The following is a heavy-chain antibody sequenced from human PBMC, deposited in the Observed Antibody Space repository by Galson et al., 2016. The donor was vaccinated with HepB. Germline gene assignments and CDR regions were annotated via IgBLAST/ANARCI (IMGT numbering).Heavy chain of an antibody. CDR2: MNPNSGNT. CDR3: ARVSSGTYFRYWYFDL. V-gene: IGHV1-8*02. Sequence: SVKVSCKASGYTFTNYDINWVRQAAGQGLEWMAWMNPNSGNTGYAQKFQGRVTLTRDTPISTAYMELTSLTSEDTAVYYCARVSSGTYFRYWYFDLWGRGTLVTVSS. J-gene: IGHJ2*01. CDR1: GYTFTNYD. D-gene: IGHD1-26*01.